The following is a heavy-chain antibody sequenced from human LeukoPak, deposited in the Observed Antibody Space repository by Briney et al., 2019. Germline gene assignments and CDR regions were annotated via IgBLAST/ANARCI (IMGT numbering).Heavy chain of an antibody. J-gene: IGHJ4*02. V-gene: IGHV1-46*01. D-gene: IGHD3-22*01. CDR2: INPRGGIT. CDR1: RYTFTSYY. CDR3: AREGYYDSSGSNREGFDY. Sequence: ASVKVSCKASRYTFTSYYIHWVRQAPGQGLEWMGIINPRGGITSYAQKFQGRVTMTGDTSTSTVYMDLSSLRSEDTAVYYCAREGYYDSSGSNREGFDYWGQGTLVTVSS.